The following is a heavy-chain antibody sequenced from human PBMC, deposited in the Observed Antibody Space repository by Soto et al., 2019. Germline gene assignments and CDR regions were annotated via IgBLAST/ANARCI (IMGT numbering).Heavy chain of an antibody. V-gene: IGHV3-74*03. D-gene: IGHD3-16*01. CDR3: ARDLGGPDD. J-gene: IGHJ4*02. Sequence: PXESLKISRSTSAFSLNPYLEHWIRQVPGRGLDVVARLSVEGLGAAYSSSMPGRLLISRNIARNTASLEMTSLRADDTAVYYCARDLGGPDDWARGTSVPVSS. CDR1: AFSLNPYL. CDR2: LSVEGLGA.